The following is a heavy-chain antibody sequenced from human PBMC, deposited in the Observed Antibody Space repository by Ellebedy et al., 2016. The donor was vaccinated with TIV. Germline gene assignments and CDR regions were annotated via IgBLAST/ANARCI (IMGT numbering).Heavy chain of an antibody. J-gene: IGHJ4*02. Sequence: PGGSLRLSCAASGFTFSNYWMTWVRQAPGKGLEWVANINQDGSEEFYADSVQGRFIISRDNSKNTLFLQMNSLRAEDTAVYHCARDQGYGTGSFTAFDYWGQGTLVTVSS. CDR2: INQDGSEE. D-gene: IGHD3-10*01. CDR3: ARDQGYGTGSFTAFDY. V-gene: IGHV3-7*01. CDR1: GFTFSNYW.